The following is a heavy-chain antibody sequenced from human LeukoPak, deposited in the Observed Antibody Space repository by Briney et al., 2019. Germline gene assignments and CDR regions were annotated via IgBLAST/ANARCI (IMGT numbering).Heavy chain of an antibody. CDR3: ASPRYWYFDL. CDR2: IYYSGST. Sequence: SETLSLTCTVSGGSISSSSYYWGWIRQPPGKGLEWIGSIYYSGSTYYNPSLKSRVTISVDTSKNQFSLKLSSVTAADTAVYYCASPRYWYFDLWGRGTLVTVSS. CDR1: GGSISSSSYY. J-gene: IGHJ2*01. V-gene: IGHV4-39*01.